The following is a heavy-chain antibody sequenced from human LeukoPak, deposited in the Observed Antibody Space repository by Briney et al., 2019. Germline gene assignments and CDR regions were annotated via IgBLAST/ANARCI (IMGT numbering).Heavy chain of an antibody. CDR1: GYTFTSYG. CDR3: ARGRRYDILTGYPNYYYYYYMDV. V-gene: IGHV1-18*01. Sequence: ASVKVSCKASGYTFTSYGISWVRQAPGQGLEWMGWISAYNGNTNYAQKLQGRVTMTTDTSTSTAYMELRSLRSDDTAVYYCARGRRYDILTGYPNYYYYYYMDVWGKGTTVTVSS. D-gene: IGHD3-9*01. CDR2: ISAYNGNT. J-gene: IGHJ6*03.